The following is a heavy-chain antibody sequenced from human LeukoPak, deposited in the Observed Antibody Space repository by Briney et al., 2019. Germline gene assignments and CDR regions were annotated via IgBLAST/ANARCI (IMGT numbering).Heavy chain of an antibody. CDR3: ARRGTVTTERSDY. V-gene: IGHV4-34*01. Sequence: PSETLSLTCAVYGGSFSAYYWSWIRQPPGKGLEWIGSIYYSGSTYYNPSLKSRVTISVDTSKNQFSLKLSSVTAADTAVYYCARRGTVTTERSDYWGQGTLVTVSS. CDR1: GGSFSAYY. J-gene: IGHJ4*02. D-gene: IGHD4-11*01. CDR2: IYYSGST.